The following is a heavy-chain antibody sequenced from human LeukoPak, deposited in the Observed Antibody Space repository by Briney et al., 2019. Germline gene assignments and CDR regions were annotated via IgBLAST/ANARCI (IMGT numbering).Heavy chain of an antibody. CDR1: GGSISSSNW. D-gene: IGHD4-17*01. CDR2: INHSGST. J-gene: IGHJ5*02. Sequence: PSETLSLTCAVSGGSISSSNWWSWVRQPPGEGLEWIGEINHSGSTNYNPSLKSRVTIPVDTSKNQFSLKLSSVTAADTAVYYCARAGGTVTTPRAWFDPWGQGTLVTVSS. CDR3: ARAGGTVTTPRAWFDP. V-gene: IGHV4-4*02.